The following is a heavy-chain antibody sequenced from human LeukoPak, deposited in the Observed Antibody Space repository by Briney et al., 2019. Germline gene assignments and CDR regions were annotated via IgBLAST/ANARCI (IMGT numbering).Heavy chain of an antibody. CDR3: ARDYTYYFGSGRNGNWLDP. V-gene: IGHV4-34*01. J-gene: IGHJ5*02. Sequence: SEILSLTCAVYGGSFSGYYWSWIRQPPGKGLEWIGEINHSGSTNYNPSLKSRVTISVDTSKNQFSLKLSSVTAADTAVYYCARDYTYYFGSGRNGNWLDPWGQGTLVTVSS. D-gene: IGHD3-10*01. CDR2: INHSGST. CDR1: GGSFSGYY.